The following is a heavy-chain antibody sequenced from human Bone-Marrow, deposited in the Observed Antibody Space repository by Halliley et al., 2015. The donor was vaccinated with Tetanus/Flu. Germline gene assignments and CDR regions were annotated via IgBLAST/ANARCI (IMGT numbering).Heavy chain of an antibody. Sequence: LEWMGGFDPENGGTSYIVKFEGRVTMTEDTSTDPAYMELNSLTSEDTAVYYCAIDGDNFAYELDYWGQGTLVTVSS. CDR2: FDPENGGT. V-gene: IGHV1-24*01. D-gene: IGHD1-1*01. CDR3: AIDGDNFAYELDY. J-gene: IGHJ4*02.